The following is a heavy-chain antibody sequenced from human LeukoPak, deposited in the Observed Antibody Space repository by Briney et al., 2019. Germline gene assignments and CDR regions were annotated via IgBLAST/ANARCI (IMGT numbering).Heavy chain of an antibody. CDR3: AKIDFDY. Sequence: GGSLRLSCAASGFTFSTYAMSWVRQAPGKGLEWVSVISGSGTTTYYADSVKGRFTISRDNSKNTLYLQLNSLRAEDTAVYYCAKIDFDYWGQGTLVTVSP. CDR2: ISGSGTTT. V-gene: IGHV3-23*01. CDR1: GFTFSTYA. J-gene: IGHJ4*02.